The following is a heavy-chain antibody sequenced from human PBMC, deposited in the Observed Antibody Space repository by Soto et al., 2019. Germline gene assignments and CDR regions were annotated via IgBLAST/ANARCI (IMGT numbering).Heavy chain of an antibody. J-gene: IGHJ4*02. Sequence: QVQLQQWGAGLLKPSETLSLTCAVYGGSFSGYYWSWIRQPPGKGLEWIGEINHSGSTNYNPSLQRRVTISVDTSKNQFSLKLSSVTAADTDVYYCARGVNAIAAAGSVDYWGQGTLVTVSS. CDR1: GGSFSGYY. CDR2: INHSGST. CDR3: ARGVNAIAAAGSVDY. D-gene: IGHD6-13*01. V-gene: IGHV4-34*01.